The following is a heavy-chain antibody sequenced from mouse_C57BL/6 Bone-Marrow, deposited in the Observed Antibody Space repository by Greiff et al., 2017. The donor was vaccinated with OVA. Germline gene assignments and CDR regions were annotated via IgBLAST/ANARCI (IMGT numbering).Heavy chain of an antibody. CDR2: INPSSGYT. J-gene: IGHJ4*01. V-gene: IGHV1-4*01. CDR1: GYTFTSYT. CDR3: AEEGEGDAMDY. Sequence: VMLVESGAELARPGASVKMSCKASGYTFTSYTMHWVKQRPGQGLEWIGYINPSSGYTKYNQKFKDKATLTADKSSSTAYMQLSSLTSEDSAVYYCAEEGEGDAMDYWGQGTSVTVSS.